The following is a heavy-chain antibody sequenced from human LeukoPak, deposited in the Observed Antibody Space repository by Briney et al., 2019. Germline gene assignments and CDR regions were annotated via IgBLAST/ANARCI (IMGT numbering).Heavy chain of an antibody. Sequence: SETLSLTRTVSGGSISGSYWSWIRQSPGKGLEWIGYIHHSGNTNSSPPLKSRVTISVDTPKNQFSLKLSSVTAADTAMYYCVRWQYCGGNCFFSAFDIWGQGTMVTLSS. CDR1: GGSISGSY. CDR2: IHHSGNT. V-gene: IGHV4-59*01. CDR3: VRWQYCGGNCFFSAFDI. J-gene: IGHJ3*02. D-gene: IGHD2-21*01.